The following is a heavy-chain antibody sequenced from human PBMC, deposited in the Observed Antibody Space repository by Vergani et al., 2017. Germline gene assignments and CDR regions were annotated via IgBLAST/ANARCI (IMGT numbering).Heavy chain of an antibody. Sequence: QVQLQESGPGLVKPLGTLCLSCAVSGDSISSNNCWTWVRQPPGKGLEWFGEICHTEDTKYSPSLKSRVTVSADESRNLFSLRLNSVTAADTALYYCATIGYRRWGYYFDCWGQGILVNVSS. CDR3: ATIGYRRWGYYFDC. J-gene: IGHJ4*02. V-gene: IGHV4-4*03. D-gene: IGHD3-16*01. CDR2: ICHTEDT. CDR1: GDSISSNNC.